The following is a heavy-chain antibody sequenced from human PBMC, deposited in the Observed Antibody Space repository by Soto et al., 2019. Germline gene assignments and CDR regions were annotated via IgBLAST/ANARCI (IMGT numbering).Heavy chain of an antibody. J-gene: IGHJ4*02. Sequence: QVQLVESGGGVVQPGRSLRLSCAASGFTFSSYAMHWVRQAPGKGLEWVAVISYDGSNKYYADSVKGRFTISRDNSKNTLYLQMNSLRAEDTAVYYCASMGGVVVITSDDYWGQGTLVTVFS. D-gene: IGHD3-22*01. CDR1: GFTFSSYA. CDR3: ASMGGVVVITSDDY. CDR2: ISYDGSNK. V-gene: IGHV3-30-3*01.